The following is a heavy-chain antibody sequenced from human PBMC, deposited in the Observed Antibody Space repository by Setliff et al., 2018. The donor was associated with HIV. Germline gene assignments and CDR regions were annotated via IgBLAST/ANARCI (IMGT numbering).Heavy chain of an antibody. CDR2: ITPISGTA. Sequence: ASVKVSCKASGGTFSSYGISWVRQAHGQGLEWMGGITPISGTANYAQKFQGRVTIAADEFTSTAYMELSSLRSEDTAVYYCVRGGQYYRSTYYYYYMDVWGKGTTVTVSS. CDR1: GGTFSSYG. CDR3: VRGGQYYRSTYYYYYMDV. V-gene: IGHV1-69*13. D-gene: IGHD3-16*02. J-gene: IGHJ6*03.